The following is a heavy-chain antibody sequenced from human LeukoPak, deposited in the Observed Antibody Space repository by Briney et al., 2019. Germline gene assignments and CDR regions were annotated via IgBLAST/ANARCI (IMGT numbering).Heavy chain of an antibody. V-gene: IGHV4-34*01. Sequence: SETLSLTCAVYGGSFSGYYWSWIRQPPGKGLEWIGEINHSGSTNYNPSLKSQVTISVDTSKNQFSLKLSSVTAADTAVYYCARGGWFGELNNWGQGTLVTVSS. CDR1: GGSFSGYY. J-gene: IGHJ4*02. CDR3: ARGGWFGELNN. D-gene: IGHD3-10*01. CDR2: INHSGST.